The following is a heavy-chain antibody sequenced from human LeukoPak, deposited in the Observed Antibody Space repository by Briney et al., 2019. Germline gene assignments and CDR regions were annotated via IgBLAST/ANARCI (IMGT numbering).Heavy chain of an antibody. Sequence: GGSLRPSCAASGFTFSSYWMHCVRQAPGKGLVWVSCISSDGSETRYADSVKGRFTISRDNAKNTLYLQMNSLTAEDTAVYYCATCSGGRCYSKGFDYWGQGTLVTVSS. D-gene: IGHD2-15*01. CDR2: ISSDGSET. CDR1: GFTFSSYW. J-gene: IGHJ4*02. CDR3: ATCSGGRCYSKGFDY. V-gene: IGHV3-74*01.